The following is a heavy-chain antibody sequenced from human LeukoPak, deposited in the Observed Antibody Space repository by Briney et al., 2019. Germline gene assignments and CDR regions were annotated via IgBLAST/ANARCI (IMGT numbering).Heavy chain of an antibody. V-gene: IGHV3-23*01. CDR3: AKDRLSIFAPIDY. D-gene: IGHD3-3*01. Sequence: GGSLRLSCAASGFTFGSYAMSWVRQAPGKGLEWVSAISGSGGSTYYADSVKGRFTISRDNSKNTLYLQMNSLRAEDTAVYYCAKDRLSIFAPIDYWGQGTLVTVSS. CDR2: ISGSGGST. J-gene: IGHJ4*02. CDR1: GFTFGSYA.